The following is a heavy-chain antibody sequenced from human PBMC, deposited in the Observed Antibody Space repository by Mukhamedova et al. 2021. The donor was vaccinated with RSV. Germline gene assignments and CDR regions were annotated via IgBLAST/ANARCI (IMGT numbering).Heavy chain of an antibody. CDR2: INHSGST. D-gene: IGHD7-27*01. J-gene: IGHJ5*02. V-gene: IGHV4-34*01. Sequence: GEINHSGSTNYNPSLKSRVTISVDTSKNQFSLKLSSVTAADTAVYYCARSSANWGQSTLGQGTLVTVSS. CDR3: ARSSANWGQST.